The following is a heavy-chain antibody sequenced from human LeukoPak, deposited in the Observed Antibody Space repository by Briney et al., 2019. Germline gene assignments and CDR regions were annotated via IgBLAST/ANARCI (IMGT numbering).Heavy chain of an antibody. J-gene: IGHJ6*02. V-gene: IGHV3-21*01. CDR3: AKEIGRRYSVDV. D-gene: IGHD2-21*01. Sequence: GGSLRLSCAASGFNFSSYGMYWVRQAPGKGLEWVASIGVVSDYVYYPDSLKGRFTIFRDNPKNSLYLQIDSLRDEDTAVYYCAKEIGRRYSVDVWGQGTTVVVSS. CDR2: IGVVSDYV. CDR1: GFNFSSYG.